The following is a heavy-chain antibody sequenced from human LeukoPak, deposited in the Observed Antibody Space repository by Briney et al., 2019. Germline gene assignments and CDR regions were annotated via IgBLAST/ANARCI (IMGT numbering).Heavy chain of an antibody. V-gene: IGHV3-30*04. Sequence: GGSLRLSCAASGFTFSSYAMHWVRQAPGKGLEWVAIISYDGSNKYYADSVKGRFTISRDNSENTLYLQMNSLRAEDTAVYYCARDTVDTAMYYGMDVWGKGTTVTVSS. CDR2: ISYDGSNK. CDR1: GFTFSSYA. CDR3: ARDTVDTAMYYGMDV. J-gene: IGHJ6*04. D-gene: IGHD5-18*01.